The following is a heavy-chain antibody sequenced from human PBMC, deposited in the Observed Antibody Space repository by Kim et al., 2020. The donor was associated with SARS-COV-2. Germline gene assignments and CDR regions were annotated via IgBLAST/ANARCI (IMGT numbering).Heavy chain of an antibody. CDR2: ISYDGSNK. V-gene: IGHV3-33*05. D-gene: IGHD3-22*01. CDR3: ARANYYDSSGYEYYYYGMDV. Sequence: GGSLRLSCAASGFTFSSYGMHWVRQAPGKGLEWVAVISYDGSNKYYADSVKGRFTISRDNSKNTLYLQMYSLRAEDTAVYYCARANYYDSSGYEYYYYGMDVWGQGTTVTVSS. CDR1: GFTFSSYG. J-gene: IGHJ6*02.